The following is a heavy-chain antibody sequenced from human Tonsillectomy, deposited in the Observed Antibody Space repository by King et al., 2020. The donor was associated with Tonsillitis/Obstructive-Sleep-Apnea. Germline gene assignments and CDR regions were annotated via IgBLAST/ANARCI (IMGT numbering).Heavy chain of an antibody. CDR1: GYSFTSYW. D-gene: IGHD2-2*01. CDR3: ARRGSTRFGYYYYYYMDV. V-gene: IGHV5-51*01. Sequence: VQLVQSGAEVKKPGESLKISCKGSGYSFTSYWIGWVRQMPGKGLEWMGIIYPGDSDTRYSPSFQGQVTISADKSISTAYLQWSSLKASDTAMYYCARRGSTRFGYYYYYYMDVWGKGTTVTVSS. CDR2: IYPGDSDT. J-gene: IGHJ6*03.